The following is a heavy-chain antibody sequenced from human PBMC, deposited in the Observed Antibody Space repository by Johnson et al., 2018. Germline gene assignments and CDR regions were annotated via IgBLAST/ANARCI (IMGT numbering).Heavy chain of an antibody. V-gene: IGHV3-30-3*01. CDR2: ISYDGSNK. D-gene: IGHD2-21*02. Sequence: QVQLVESGGGVVQPGRSLRLSCAASGFTFSSYAMHWVRQAPGKGLEWVAVISYDGSNKYYADSVKGRFTISRDNSKNTLYLQMNSLRAEDTAVYYCAGEYCLGDCYGDAFDIWGQGTMVTVSS. CDR3: AGEYCLGDCYGDAFDI. J-gene: IGHJ3*02. CDR1: GFTFSSYA.